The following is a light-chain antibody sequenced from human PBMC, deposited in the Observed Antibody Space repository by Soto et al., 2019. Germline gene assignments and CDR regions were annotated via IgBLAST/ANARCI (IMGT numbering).Light chain of an antibody. V-gene: IGLV3-21*02. Sequence: SYELTQPPSVSVAPGQTARITCGGNNIGSKSVHWYQQKTGQAPVLVVYDETERPSGIPGRFSGSSSGNTATLTVSRVEAGDEADYYCQVWDRSSDHYVFGTGTKVTVL. CDR3: QVWDRSSDHYV. J-gene: IGLJ1*01. CDR2: DET. CDR1: NIGSKS.